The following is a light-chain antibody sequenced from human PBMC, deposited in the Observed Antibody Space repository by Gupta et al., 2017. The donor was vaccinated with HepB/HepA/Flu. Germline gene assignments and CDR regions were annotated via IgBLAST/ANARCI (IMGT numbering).Light chain of an antibody. CDR2: DVS. CDR3: SSFTTRSTVV. Sequence: TGTSSDVGAYNYVSWYQQHPGTPPKLMVYDVSNRPSGVSNRVSGSKSGNTASLTISGLQTEDEADYYCSSFTTRSTVVFGTGTKVTVL. V-gene: IGLV2-14*03. CDR1: SSDVGAYNY. J-gene: IGLJ1*01.